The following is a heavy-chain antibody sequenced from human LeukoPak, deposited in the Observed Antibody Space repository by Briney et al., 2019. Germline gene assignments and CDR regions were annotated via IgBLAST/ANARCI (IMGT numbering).Heavy chain of an antibody. V-gene: IGHV1-69*13. CDR2: IIPIFGTA. J-gene: IGHJ4*02. CDR3: ARAGVGVYCSSTSCYTGVDY. Sequence: SVKVSCXASGGTFSSYAISWVRQARGQGLEWMGGIIPIFGTANYAQKFQGRVTITADESTSTAYMELSSLRSEDTAVYYCARAGVGVYCSSTSCYTGVDYWGQGTLVTVSS. D-gene: IGHD2-2*02. CDR1: GGTFSSYA.